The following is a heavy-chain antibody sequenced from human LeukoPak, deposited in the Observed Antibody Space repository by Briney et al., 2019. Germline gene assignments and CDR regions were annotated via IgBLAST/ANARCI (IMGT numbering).Heavy chain of an antibody. V-gene: IGHV4-61*02. J-gene: IGHJ4*02. CDR3: ARHHYQLSALDY. CDR2: IYTSGST. D-gene: IGHD2-2*01. Sequence: SETLSLTCTVSGGSISSSSYYWSWIRQPAGKGLEWIGRIYTSGSTNYNPSLKSRVTISVDTSKNQFSLKLSSVTAADTAVYYCARHHYQLSALDYWGQGTLVTVSS. CDR1: GGSISSSSYY.